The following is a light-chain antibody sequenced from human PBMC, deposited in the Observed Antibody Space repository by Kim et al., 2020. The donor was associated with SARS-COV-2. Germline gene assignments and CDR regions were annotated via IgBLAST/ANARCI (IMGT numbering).Light chain of an antibody. CDR3: ASWDDNLSSQV. V-gene: IGLV1-44*01. Sequence: ELTQPPSASGTPGQRVTISCSGSRSNIGDNSVNWYQQLPGAAPKLLIYSDSERPSGVPDRFSGSKSGTSASLAISGLQSEDEGDYHCASWDDNLSSQVFGGGTQLTVL. CDR2: SDS. CDR1: RSNIGDNS. J-gene: IGLJ3*02.